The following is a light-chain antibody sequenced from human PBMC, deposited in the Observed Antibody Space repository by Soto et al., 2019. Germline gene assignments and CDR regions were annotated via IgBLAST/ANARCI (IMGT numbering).Light chain of an antibody. J-gene: IGKJ5*01. CDR2: GVS. CDR3: QQYGSSPSIT. V-gene: IGKV3-20*01. Sequence: EIVLTQSPGTLSLSPGERATLSCRASQSVRSDYFAWYQQKPGQAPRVIIFGVSTRATGIPDRFSGSGSGTDFTLTISRLEPEDFAVYYCQQYGSSPSITLGQGTRLEIK. CDR1: QSVRSDY.